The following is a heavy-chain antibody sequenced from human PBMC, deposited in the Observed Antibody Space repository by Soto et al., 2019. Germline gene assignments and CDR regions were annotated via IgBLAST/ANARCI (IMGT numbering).Heavy chain of an antibody. V-gene: IGHV3-23*01. D-gene: IGHD3-22*01. J-gene: IGHJ3*02. CDR1: GFTFSSYA. CDR2: ISGSGGST. CDR3: AKDLGHYDSSGYSDAFDI. Sequence: GGSLRLSCAASGFTFSSYAMSWVRQAPGKGLEWVSAISGSGGSTYYADSVKGRFTISRDNSKNTLYLQMNSLRAEDTAVYYCAKDLGHYDSSGYSDAFDIWGKGTMVTVSS.